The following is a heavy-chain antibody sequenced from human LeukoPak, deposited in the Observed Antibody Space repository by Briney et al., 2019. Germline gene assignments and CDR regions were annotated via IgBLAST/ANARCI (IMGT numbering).Heavy chain of an antibody. CDR1: GFTFDDYA. J-gene: IGHJ5*02. CDR3: ARDRGYRFDP. D-gene: IGHD5-18*01. CDR2: ISWNSGSI. Sequence: TGGSLRLSCAASGFTFDDYAMHWVRQAPGKGLEWVSGISWNSGSIGYADSVKGRFSISRDNTKNSLYLQMNSLRAEDTAVYYCARDRGYRFDPWGQGTLVTVSS. V-gene: IGHV3-9*01.